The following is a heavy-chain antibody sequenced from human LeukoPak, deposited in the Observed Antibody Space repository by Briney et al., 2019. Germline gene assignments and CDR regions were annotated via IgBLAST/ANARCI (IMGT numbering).Heavy chain of an antibody. CDR3: ATDLSAARPNYFDY. CDR2: FDPEDGET. J-gene: IGHJ4*02. D-gene: IGHD6-6*01. V-gene: IGHV1-24*01. CDR1: GYTLTELS. Sequence: ASVTVSCKVSGYTLTELSMHWVRQAPGKGLEWMGGFDPEDGETIYAQKFQGRVTMTEDTSTDTAYMELSSLRSEDTAVYYCATDLSAARPNYFDYWGQGTLVTASS.